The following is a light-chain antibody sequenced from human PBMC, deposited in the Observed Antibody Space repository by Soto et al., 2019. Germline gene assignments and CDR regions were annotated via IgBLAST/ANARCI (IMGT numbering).Light chain of an antibody. CDR2: EGS. CDR3: CSYAGSSTFLYV. CDR1: SSDVGSYNL. Sequence: QSALTQPASVSGSPGQSITISCTGTSSDVGSYNLVSWYQQHPRKAPKLMIYEGSKRPSGVSNRFAGSKSGNTASLTISGLQAEDEADYYCCSYAGSSTFLYVFGTGTKLTVL. V-gene: IGLV2-23*03. J-gene: IGLJ1*01.